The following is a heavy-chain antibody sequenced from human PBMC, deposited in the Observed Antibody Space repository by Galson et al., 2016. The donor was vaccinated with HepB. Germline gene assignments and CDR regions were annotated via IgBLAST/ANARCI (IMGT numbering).Heavy chain of an antibody. CDR1: GDSVRSGGYY. CDR2: IRYGGST. D-gene: IGHD6-13*01. Sequence: TLSLTCTVSGDSVRSGGYYWNWVRQHPGKGLEWIGFIRYGGSTYSNPSLQSRLSISRDASQNHFSLKLTSVTAADTAIYYCARANADYSNALDIWGQGKMVTVSS. J-gene: IGHJ3*02. CDR3: ARANADYSNALDI. V-gene: IGHV4-31*03.